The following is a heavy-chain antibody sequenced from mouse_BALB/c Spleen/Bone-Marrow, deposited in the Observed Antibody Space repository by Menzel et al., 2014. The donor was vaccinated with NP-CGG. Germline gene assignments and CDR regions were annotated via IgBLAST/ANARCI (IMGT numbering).Heavy chain of an antibody. CDR3: ARVGDYLLIDL. CDR2: TDPYCGGT. Sequence: VQLQESGPELEKPGASVKISCKASGYSFTGYNMNWVKQSNGKSLEWIGNTDPYCGGTDYNQKFKGKATLTVDKSSSTAYMQLKSLTSEDSAVYYCARVGDYLLIDLWGTGTPVPVSS. D-gene: IGHD1-1*01. CDR1: GYSFTGYN. J-gene: IGHJ1*03. V-gene: IGHV1-39*01.